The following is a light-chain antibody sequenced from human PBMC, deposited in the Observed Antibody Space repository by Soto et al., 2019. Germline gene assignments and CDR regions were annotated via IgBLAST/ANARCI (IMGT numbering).Light chain of an antibody. V-gene: IGLV2-8*01. CDR3: SSYAGSVNVI. CDR2: EVS. J-gene: IGLJ2*01. Sequence: QSVLTQPRSVSGSPGQSVTISCTGTSRDVGGYDYVSWYQQHPGKAPKLMISEVSKRPSGVPDRFSGSKSGNTASLTVSGLQAEDEADYYCSSYAGSVNVIFGGGTNLTVL. CDR1: SRDVGGYDY.